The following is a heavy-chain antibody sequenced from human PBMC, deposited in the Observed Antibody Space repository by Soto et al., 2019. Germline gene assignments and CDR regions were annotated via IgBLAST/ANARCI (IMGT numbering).Heavy chain of an antibody. Sequence: PSETLSLTCAVYGGSFSGYYMSWIRQAPGKGLEWVSYISTSGSLIYYADSVKGRFTVSRDNAENSLYLQMNSLRVEDTAVYYCARGWQWLDYWGQGTLVTVS. D-gene: IGHD6-19*01. J-gene: IGHJ4*02. CDR1: GGSFSGYY. CDR2: ISTSGSLI. CDR3: ARGWQWLDY. V-gene: IGHV3-11*01.